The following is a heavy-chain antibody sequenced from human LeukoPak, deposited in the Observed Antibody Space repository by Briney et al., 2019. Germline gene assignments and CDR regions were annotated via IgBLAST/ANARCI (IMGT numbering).Heavy chain of an antibody. Sequence: GGSLRLSCAASGFTFSSYWMSWVRQAPGKGLEWVSVIYSGGSTYYADSVKGRFTISRDNSKNTMYLQINSLRAEDTAVYYCARAPPYGSGSYHYYYMDVWGKGTTVTISS. D-gene: IGHD3-10*01. V-gene: IGHV3-53*01. CDR3: ARAPPYGSGSYHYYYMDV. CDR1: GFTFSSYW. CDR2: IYSGGST. J-gene: IGHJ6*03.